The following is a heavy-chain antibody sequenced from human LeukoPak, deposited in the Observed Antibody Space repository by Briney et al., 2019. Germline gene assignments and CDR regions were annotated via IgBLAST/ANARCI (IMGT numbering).Heavy chain of an antibody. CDR3: ARGAGANSGDY. CDR1: GYTFTGYH. V-gene: IGHV1-2*06. CDR2: INPNSGDT. Sequence: VASVKVSCKASGYTFTGYHMHWVRQAPGQGLEWMGRINPNSGDTNYAQKFQGRVTMTRDTSISTAYMELSRLRSEDTAVYYCARGAGANSGDYWGQGTLVTVSS. J-gene: IGHJ4*02. D-gene: IGHD4-23*01.